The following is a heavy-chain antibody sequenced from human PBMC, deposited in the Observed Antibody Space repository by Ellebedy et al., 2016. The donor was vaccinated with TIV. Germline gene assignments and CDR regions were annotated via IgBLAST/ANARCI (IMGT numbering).Heavy chain of an antibody. CDR3: AGGTY. CDR1: GFTVSGDY. Sequence: GESLKISCAASGFTVSGDYMSWVRQAPGKGLEWVSIMDAGGNTHYPDPVKGRFTVSSDNSKNTLYLQMNSLRAEDTAVYYCAGGTYWGQGTLVTVSS. CDR2: MDAGGNT. V-gene: IGHV3-53*01. J-gene: IGHJ4*02.